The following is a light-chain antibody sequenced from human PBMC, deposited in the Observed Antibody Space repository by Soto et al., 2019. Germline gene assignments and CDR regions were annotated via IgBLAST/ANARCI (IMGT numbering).Light chain of an antibody. CDR1: SGSIASNY. V-gene: IGLV6-57*01. J-gene: IGLJ3*02. CDR2: EDN. CDR3: QSYDSSNLTGV. Sequence: NFMLTQPHSVSESPGKTVTISCTRSSGSIASNYVQWYQQRPGSSPTTVIYEDNQRPSGVPDRFSGSIGSSSNSASLTISGLRTEDEADYYCQSYDSSNLTGVFGGGTKLTVL.